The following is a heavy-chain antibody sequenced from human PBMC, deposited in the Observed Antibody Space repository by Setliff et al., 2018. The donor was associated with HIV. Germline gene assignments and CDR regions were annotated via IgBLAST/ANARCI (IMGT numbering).Heavy chain of an antibody. CDR2: IYYSGSA. CDR3: ARDRHSSGLGSYGP. CDR1: GGSISSSNHY. Sequence: SETLSLTCAVSGGSISSSNHYWGWVRQPPGKGLEWIGSIYYSGSAHYNPSLKSRVTLSVDTSKNHLSLRVTSVTAADTAVYFCARDRHSSGLGSYGPWGPGILVTV. J-gene: IGHJ5*02. V-gene: IGHV4-39*02. D-gene: IGHD3-10*01.